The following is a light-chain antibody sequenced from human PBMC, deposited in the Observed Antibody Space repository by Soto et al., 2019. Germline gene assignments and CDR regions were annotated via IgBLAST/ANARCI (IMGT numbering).Light chain of an antibody. Sequence: QSGLTQLCSVSGSPGQSITISYKGTSSDVGIYNRLSWYQQHPGKAPKLMIYEVGKRPSGVSNRFSGSKSGNTASLTISGLQAEDEADYYCCSYAGSSTPLIFGTGTKVTVL. J-gene: IGLJ1*01. CDR1: SSDVGIYNR. CDR3: CSYAGSSTPLI. CDR2: EVG. V-gene: IGLV2-23*02.